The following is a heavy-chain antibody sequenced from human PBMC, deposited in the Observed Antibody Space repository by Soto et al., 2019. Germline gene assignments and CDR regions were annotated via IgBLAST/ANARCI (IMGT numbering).Heavy chain of an antibody. Sequence: SETLSLTCTVSGGSISSSTYYWGWIRQPPGKGLEWIGSFYYSGSTDYNPSLKSRVTISVDTSKNQFSLNLSSVTAADTGVYYCAIKIGGNYFGMDVWGHGTSVPVYS. CDR2: FYYSGST. J-gene: IGHJ6*01. CDR3: AIKIGGNYFGMDV. V-gene: IGHV4-39*01. CDR1: GGSISSSTYY. D-gene: IGHD3-16*01.